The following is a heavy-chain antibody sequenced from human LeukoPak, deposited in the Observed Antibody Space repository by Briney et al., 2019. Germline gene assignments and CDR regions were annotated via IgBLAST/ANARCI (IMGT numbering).Heavy chain of an antibody. Sequence: SETLSLTCAVSGGSISSSNWWSWVRQPPGKGLEWIGEIYHSGSTNYNPSLKSRVTISVDTSKNQFSLKLSSVTAADTAVYYCAGSYYYDSSGYYGVGYWGQGTLVTVSS. J-gene: IGHJ4*02. CDR3: AGSYYYDSSGYYGVGY. CDR1: GGSISSSNW. D-gene: IGHD3-22*01. V-gene: IGHV4-4*02. CDR2: IYHSGST.